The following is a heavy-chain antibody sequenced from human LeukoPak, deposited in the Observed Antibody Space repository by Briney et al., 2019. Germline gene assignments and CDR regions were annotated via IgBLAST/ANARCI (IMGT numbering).Heavy chain of an antibody. CDR1: GYTGSVLS. V-gene: IGHV1-24*01. CDR3: ATPRTGGYCRSTSCYYYYGMDV. CDR2: LDTEDSET. D-gene: IGHD2-2*01. J-gene: IGHJ6*04. Sequence: ASVKLSCKVSGYTGSVLSMHWVRKAPGKGLEWMGGLDTEDSETIYAKKFQSRVTMTEVESTDTAYMELSSLRSEDTAVYYCATPRTGGYCRSTSCYYYYGMDVWGKGTTVTVSS.